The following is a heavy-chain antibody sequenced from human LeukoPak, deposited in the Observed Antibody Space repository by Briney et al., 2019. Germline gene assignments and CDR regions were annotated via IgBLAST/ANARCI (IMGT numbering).Heavy chain of an antibody. J-gene: IGHJ4*02. D-gene: IGHD4-17*01. Sequence: SETLPLTCADYGGSFSGYYWSWIRQPPGKGLEWIGEINHSGSTNYNPSLKSRVTISVDTSKNQFSLKLSSVTAADTAVYYCASPIGDPKDYWGQGTLVTVSS. V-gene: IGHV4-34*01. CDR3: ASPIGDPKDY. CDR1: GGSFSGYY. CDR2: INHSGST.